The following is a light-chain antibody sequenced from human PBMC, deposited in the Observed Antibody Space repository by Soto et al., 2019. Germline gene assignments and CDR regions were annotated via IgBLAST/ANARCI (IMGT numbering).Light chain of an antibody. CDR1: QSIRNY. V-gene: IGKV3-15*01. J-gene: IGKJ5*01. CDR2: AAD. CDR3: QQYDTWPPIN. Sequence: EIVMTQSPATLSVSAGESATLSCRASQSIRNYLAWYQQIPGQAPRLLIYAADSRATGVPGRFTGSGSGTVFTLTISSLQPEDSGVYYCQQYDTWPPINFGQGTRLEIK.